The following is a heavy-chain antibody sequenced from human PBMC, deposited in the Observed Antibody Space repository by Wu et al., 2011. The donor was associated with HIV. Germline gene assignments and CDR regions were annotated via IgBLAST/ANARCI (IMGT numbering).Heavy chain of an antibody. J-gene: IGHJ6*02. D-gene: IGHD3-10*01. Sequence: QVQLIQSGAEVKKPGASVKVSCKVSGYTLTKLSVHWVRQVPGKGLEWMGGFDPEDGKMIYAQKFQGRVIMTEDTSTDTAYMELNSLRSEDTAVYYCAKRNYYGLGRQSPGVGMDVWGPRDHGHRL. CDR2: FDPEDGKM. V-gene: IGHV1-24*01. CDR1: GYTLTKLS. CDR3: AKRNYYGLGRQSPGVGMDV.